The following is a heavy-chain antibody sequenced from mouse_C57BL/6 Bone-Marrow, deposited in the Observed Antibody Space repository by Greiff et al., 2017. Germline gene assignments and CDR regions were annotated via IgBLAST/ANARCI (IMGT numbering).Heavy chain of an antibody. V-gene: IGHV1-50*01. CDR1: GYTFTSYW. CDR3: AREDY. CDR2: IDPSDSYT. Sequence: QVQLQQPGAELVKPGASVKLSCKASGYTFTSYWMQWVKQRPGQGLEWIGEIDPSDSYTNYNQKFKGKATLTVDTSSSTAYMQLSSLTSEDSAVYSSAREDYWGQGTTLTVSA. J-gene: IGHJ2*01.